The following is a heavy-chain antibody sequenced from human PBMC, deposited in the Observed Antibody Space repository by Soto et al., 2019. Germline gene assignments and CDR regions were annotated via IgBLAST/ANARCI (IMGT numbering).Heavy chain of an antibody. CDR3: ARRVQDGSHDAFHI. J-gene: IGHJ3*02. Sequence: GESLKISCKGSEYSFTNYWIGWVRQMPGKGLEWMGIIDPGDSDTRYSPSFQGQVTISADKSTNTAYLQWTSLKASDTAIYYFARRVQDGSHDAFHIWGQGTMVTVS. CDR2: IDPGDSDT. CDR1: EYSFTNYW. V-gene: IGHV5-51*01. D-gene: IGHD3-10*01.